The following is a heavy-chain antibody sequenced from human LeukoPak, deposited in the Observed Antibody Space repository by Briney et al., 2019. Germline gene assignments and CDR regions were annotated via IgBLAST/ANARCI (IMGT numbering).Heavy chain of an antibody. J-gene: IGHJ4*02. V-gene: IGHV4-59*01. Sequence: PSETLSLTCTVSGGSISTYYWTWVRQPPGKGLEWIGYIYYSGRANYNPSLKGRVSISVDTSKNQFSLNLSSVTAADTAVYYCARWAWGGYYDSSGYPALDSWGEGTLVTVS. D-gene: IGHD3-22*01. CDR1: GGSISTYY. CDR2: IYYSGRA. CDR3: ARWAWGGYYDSSGYPALDS.